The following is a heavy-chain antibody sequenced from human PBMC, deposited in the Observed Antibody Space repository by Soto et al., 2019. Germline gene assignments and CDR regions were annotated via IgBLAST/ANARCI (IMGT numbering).Heavy chain of an antibody. CDR1: GYTFTGYY. CDR2: INPNLGIA. D-gene: IGHD1-26*01. CDR3: ARGIGTYVDY. J-gene: IGHJ4*02. V-gene: IGHV1-69*02. Sequence: GASVKVSCKASGYTFTGYYMHWVRQAPGQGLEWMGRINPNLGIANYAQKFQGRVTMTADKSPSTAYMELSSLRSEDTAVYYCARGIGTYVDYWGQGTLVTVSS.